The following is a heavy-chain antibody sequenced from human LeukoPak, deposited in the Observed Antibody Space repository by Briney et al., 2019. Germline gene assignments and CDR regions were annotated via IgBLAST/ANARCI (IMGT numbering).Heavy chain of an antibody. D-gene: IGHD2-2*03. Sequence: GGSLRLSCAASGFTFSSYGMHWVRQAPGKGLEWVAFVHFDGTTKYSGDPVKGRFTVSRDNSKDILYLQMDSLRPEDTAVYYCAKYQCTRTRCDGYPGHWGQGTLVAVSS. CDR2: VHFDGTTK. CDR1: GFTFSSYG. V-gene: IGHV3-30*02. CDR3: AKYQCTRTRCDGYPGH. J-gene: IGHJ4*02.